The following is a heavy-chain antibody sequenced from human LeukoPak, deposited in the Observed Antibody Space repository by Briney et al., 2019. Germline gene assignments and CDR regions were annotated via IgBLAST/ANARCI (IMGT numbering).Heavy chain of an antibody. CDR3: AREVPITIFGVVIRYFDY. Sequence: GGSLRLFCAASGFTFDDYGMSWVRQAPGKGLEWVSGINWNGGSTGYADSVKGRFTIARDNAKNSLYLQMNSLRAEDTALYYCAREVPITIFGVVIRYFDYWGRGTLVTVSS. J-gene: IGHJ4*02. V-gene: IGHV3-20*04. CDR1: GFTFDDYG. CDR2: INWNGGST. D-gene: IGHD3-3*01.